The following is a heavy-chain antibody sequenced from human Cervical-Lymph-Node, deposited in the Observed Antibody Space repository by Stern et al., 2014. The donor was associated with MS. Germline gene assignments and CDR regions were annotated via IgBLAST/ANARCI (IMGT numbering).Heavy chain of an antibody. CDR2: NYTGNSDT. CDR3: ARHGGPNWNHEAHNWFDP. V-gene: IGHV5-51*03. CDR1: EYNFNTHW. J-gene: IGHJ5*02. Sequence: QLVQSGAEVKKPGESLKISCKGSEYNFNTHWIAWVRQMPGKGLEWLGNNYTGNSDTSYNPSLQGQVSISADKSITTAYLHFSSLKASDSAMYFCARHGGPNWNHEAHNWFDPWGQGTLVTVSS. D-gene: IGHD1-14*01.